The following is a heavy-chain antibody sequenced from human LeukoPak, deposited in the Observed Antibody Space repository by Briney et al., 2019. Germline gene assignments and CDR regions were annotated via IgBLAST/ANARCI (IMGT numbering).Heavy chain of an antibody. CDR2: ISNSGNTK. CDR3: QETDGDTHDY. D-gene: IGHD4-17*01. Sequence: GGSLRLSCAASGFTFSNYEMNWIRQAPGKGLEWISYISNSGNTKYYADSVKGRFSISRDNANNSVYLQMNNLRAEDTAVYYCQETDGDTHDYWGQGTLVTVSS. V-gene: IGHV3-48*03. CDR1: GFTFSNYE. J-gene: IGHJ4*02.